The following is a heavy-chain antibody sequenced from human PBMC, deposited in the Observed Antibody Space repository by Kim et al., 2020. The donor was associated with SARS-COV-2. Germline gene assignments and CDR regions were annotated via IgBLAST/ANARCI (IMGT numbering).Heavy chain of an antibody. V-gene: IGHV3-21*01. CDR3: ARVGFGVLVGGMDV. CDR2: ISSSSSYI. D-gene: IGHD3-3*01. Sequence: GGSLRLSCAASGFTFSSYSMNWVRQAPGKGLEWVSSISSSSSYIYYADSVKGRFTISRDNAKNSLYLQMNSLRAEDTAVYYCARVGFGVLVGGMDVWGQGTTVTVSS. CDR1: GFTFSSYS. J-gene: IGHJ6*02.